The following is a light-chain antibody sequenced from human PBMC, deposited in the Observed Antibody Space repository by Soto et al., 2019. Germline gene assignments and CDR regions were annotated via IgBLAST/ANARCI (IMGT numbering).Light chain of an antibody. Sequence: QSVLTQPPSVSGAPGQRVTMSCTGGSSNIGAGYDVHWFQHLPGTAPKLLIYGNINRLSGVPDRFSGSKSGTSASLAITGLQAEDEADYYCQSYDSSLSAWVFGVGTKLTVL. CDR3: QSYDSSLSAWV. CDR2: GNI. V-gene: IGLV1-40*01. CDR1: SSNIGAGYD. J-gene: IGLJ3*02.